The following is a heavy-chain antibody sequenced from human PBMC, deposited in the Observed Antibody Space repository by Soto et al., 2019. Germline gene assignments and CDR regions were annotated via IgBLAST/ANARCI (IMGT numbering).Heavy chain of an antibody. CDR3: AKDKAYYDFWSGYSIDY. V-gene: IGHV3-30*18. CDR2: ISYDGSNK. J-gene: IGHJ4*02. Sequence: QVQLVDSGGGVVQTGRSLRLSCAASVFTFSSYGMHWVRQAPGKGLELVAVISYDGSNKYYADSVKGRFTNSRDNSKNTLYLQMNSLRAEDTAVYYCAKDKAYYDFWSGYSIDYWGQGTLVTVSS. CDR1: VFTFSSYG. D-gene: IGHD3-3*01.